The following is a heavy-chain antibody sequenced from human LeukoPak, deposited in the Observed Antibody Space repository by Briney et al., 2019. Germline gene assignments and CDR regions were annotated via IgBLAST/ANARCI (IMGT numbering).Heavy chain of an antibody. V-gene: IGHV3-21*01. D-gene: IGHD1-7*01. CDR2: ISSSQI. CDR3: ARDDNWNYNPFDF. J-gene: IGHJ4*02. Sequence: PGGSLRLSCTASGFTFSFYLMNWVRQAPGEGVEWVSYISSSQIYYANSLKGRFTDSRDNAKSSLYVQMNNLRAEDTAVYFCARDDNWNYNPFDFWGQGTLVSVSS. CDR1: GFTFSFYL.